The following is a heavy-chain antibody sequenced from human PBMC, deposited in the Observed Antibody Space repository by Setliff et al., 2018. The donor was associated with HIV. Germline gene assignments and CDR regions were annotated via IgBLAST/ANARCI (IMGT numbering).Heavy chain of an antibody. CDR1: GDSATNSRYY. V-gene: IGHV4-39*01. CDR3: ARGEACGGGCHYAFEL. CDR2: IYHSGNT. D-gene: IGHD2-21*02. Sequence: SETLSLTCTVSGDSATNSRYYWAWVRQPPGKGLEWIASIYHSGNTYYMPSLQSRVTISVDMSKNQFSLKLNSVTAADTAVYYCARGEACGGGCHYAFELWGRGTMVTVSS. J-gene: IGHJ3*01.